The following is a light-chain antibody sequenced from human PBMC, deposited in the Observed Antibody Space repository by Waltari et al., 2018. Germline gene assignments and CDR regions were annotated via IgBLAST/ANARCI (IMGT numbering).Light chain of an antibody. CDR2: DTS. V-gene: IGKV3-20*01. CDR1: QTVRATY. Sequence: EIVLTQSPGTLSLSPGERATLSCRASQTVRATYLAWYQQKPGQTPTLVIHDTSSRATGIPGRFSGSGSGTDFSLTISSLEPEDFAVYYCQQYDISPLTFGGGTKVETK. CDR3: QQYDISPLT. J-gene: IGKJ4*01.